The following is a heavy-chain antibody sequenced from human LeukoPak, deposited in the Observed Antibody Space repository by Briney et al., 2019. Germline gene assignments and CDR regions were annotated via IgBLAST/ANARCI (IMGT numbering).Heavy chain of an antibody. CDR3: ARGQSALEGILGYDY. CDR1: GGSFSGYY. V-gene: IGHV4-34*01. CDR2: INHSGST. Sequence: PSETLSLTCAVCGGSFSGYYWSWIRQPPGKGLEWIGEINHSGSTNYNPSLKSRVTISVDTSKNQFSLKLSSVTAADTAVYYCARGQSALEGILGYDYWGQGTLVTVSS. J-gene: IGHJ4*02. D-gene: IGHD1-1*01.